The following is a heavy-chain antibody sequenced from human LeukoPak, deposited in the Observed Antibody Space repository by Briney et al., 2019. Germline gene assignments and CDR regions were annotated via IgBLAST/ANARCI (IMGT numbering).Heavy chain of an antibody. V-gene: IGHV3-21*01. CDR3: TTRGLV. CDR1: GFTFSSYS. D-gene: IGHD6-6*01. CDR2: ISSSSAYI. Sequence: GGSLRLSCSASGFTFSSYSMNWVRQAPGKGLEWVSSISSSSAYIFYADSVKGRFTISRDNVKNFLYLQMSSLGAEDTAMYYCTTRGLVWGQGSLVTVSS. J-gene: IGHJ4*02.